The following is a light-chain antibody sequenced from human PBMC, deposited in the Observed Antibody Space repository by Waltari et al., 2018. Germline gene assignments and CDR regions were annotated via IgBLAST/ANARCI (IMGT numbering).Light chain of an antibody. V-gene: IGKV3-20*01. Sequence: EIVLTQSPGTLSLSPGERATLSCRASQSVSSNYLAWYQQKPGQAPRPLSYGASGRATGIPDRFSGSGSGTDFTLAISRLEPEDFAVYYCQQYGNSPRTFGQGTKVEVK. CDR1: QSVSSNY. J-gene: IGKJ1*01. CDR2: GAS. CDR3: QQYGNSPRT.